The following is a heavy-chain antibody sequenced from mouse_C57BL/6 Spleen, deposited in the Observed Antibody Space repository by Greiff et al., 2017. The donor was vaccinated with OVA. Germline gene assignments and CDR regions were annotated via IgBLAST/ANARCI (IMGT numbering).Heavy chain of an antibody. J-gene: IGHJ1*03. CDR3: ARDQRGFDV. CDR2: ISDGGSYT. V-gene: IGHV5-4*01. CDR1: GFTFSSYA. Sequence: VQLKESGGGLVKPGGSLKLSCAASGFTFSSYAMSWVRQTPEKRLEWVATISDGGSYTYYPDNVKGRFTISRDNAKNNLYLQMSHLKSEDTAMYYCARDQRGFDVWGTGTTVTVSS.